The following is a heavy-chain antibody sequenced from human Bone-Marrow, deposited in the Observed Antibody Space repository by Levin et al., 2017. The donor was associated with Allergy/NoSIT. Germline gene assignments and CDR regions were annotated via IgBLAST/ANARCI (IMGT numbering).Heavy chain of an antibody. CDR2: ILATGGTT. J-gene: IGHJ4*02. D-gene: IGHD3-10*01. V-gene: IGHV3-23*01. CDR1: GFTFSSHT. CDR3: AKDWGDGSGTYYDC. Sequence: PGGSLRLSCVASGFTFSSHTMSWVRQAPGKGLEWVSGILATGGTTYYADSVKGRFTISRDNSKNTLYLQMNSLRIDDTAVYYCAKDWGDGSGTYYDCWGQGTLVTVSS.